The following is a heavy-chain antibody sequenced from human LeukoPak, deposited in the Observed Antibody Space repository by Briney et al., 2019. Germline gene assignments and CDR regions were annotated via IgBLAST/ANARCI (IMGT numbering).Heavy chain of an antibody. J-gene: IGHJ3*02. CDR3: AKVPVFSLTISEVVTDDAFDI. V-gene: IGHV3-23*01. Sequence: PGGSLRLSCAASGFTFSSYAMSWVRQAPGKGLEWVSAISGSGGATYYADSVKGRFTISRDNSKNTLYLQMNSLRAEVTAVYYCAKVPVFSLTISEVVTDDAFDIWGQGTIVTVSS. CDR2: ISGSGGAT. CDR1: GFTFSSYA. D-gene: IGHD3-3*01.